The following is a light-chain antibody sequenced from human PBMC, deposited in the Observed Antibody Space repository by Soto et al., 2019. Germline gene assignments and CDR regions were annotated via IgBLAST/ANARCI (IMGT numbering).Light chain of an antibody. CDR1: QGLSTW. CDR2: GAN. CDR3: QQAKSFPLT. V-gene: IGKV1-12*01. J-gene: IGKJ4*01. Sequence: DIQMTQSPSSVSASVGDRVTITCRASQGLSTWLAWYQQKPGEAPKLLIYGANKLQSGVPSRFSGGGSGTDFTLTLSSLQPEDSATYYCQQAKSFPLTFGGGTKVDIK.